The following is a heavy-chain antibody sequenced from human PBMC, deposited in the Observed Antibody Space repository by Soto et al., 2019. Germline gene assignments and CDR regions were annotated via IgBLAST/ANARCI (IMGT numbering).Heavy chain of an antibody. CDR2: ISYDGSNK. CDR3: SSGGSSLNFDS. J-gene: IGHJ4*02. CDR1: GFTFSNYG. D-gene: IGHD6-6*01. V-gene: IGHV3-30*03. Sequence: GGSLRLSCAASGFTFSNYGMHWVRQAPGKGLEWVAVISYDGSNKYYADSVKGRFTISRDNSKNTLYLQMNSLRAEDTAVYYCSSGGSSLNFDSWGQGTLVTVSS.